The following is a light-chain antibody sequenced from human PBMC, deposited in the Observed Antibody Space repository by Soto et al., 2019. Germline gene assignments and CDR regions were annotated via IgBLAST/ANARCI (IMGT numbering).Light chain of an antibody. CDR3: SSYTTNTGLEYV. Sequence: QSVLAQPASVSASPGQSITISCTGTSSDFGGYNSVSCYQHHPGKAPKLMIYEVSNRPSGVSDRFSGSKSGNTASLAISGLQAEDEADYYCSSYTTNTGLEYVFGTGTKVTVL. J-gene: IGLJ1*01. CDR1: SSDFGGYNS. CDR2: EVS. V-gene: IGLV2-14*01.